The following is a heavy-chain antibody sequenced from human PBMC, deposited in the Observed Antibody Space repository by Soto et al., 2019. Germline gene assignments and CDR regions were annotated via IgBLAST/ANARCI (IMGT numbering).Heavy chain of an antibody. CDR1: DGSINNYH. D-gene: IGHD3-10*01. Sequence: SETLSLTCTVSDGSINNYHWTWIRQSPGKGLEWIGHILYSGSTNYNPSLRSRVTISVDTSKTQFSLKLSSVTAADTAVYYCARGVAGSGSYYPYYYYMDVWGKGTTVTVSS. J-gene: IGHJ6*03. CDR2: ILYSGST. V-gene: IGHV4-59*01. CDR3: ARGVAGSGSYYPYYYYMDV.